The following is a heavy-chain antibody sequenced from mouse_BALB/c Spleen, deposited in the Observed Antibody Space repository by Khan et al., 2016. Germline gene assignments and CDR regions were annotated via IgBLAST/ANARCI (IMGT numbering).Heavy chain of an antibody. CDR2: NYPGDGMI. CDR1: GYAFTSYY. D-gene: IGHD2-3*01. Sequence: QIQLVQSGPELVKPGASVKMSCKASGYAFTSYYIHWVKQRPGQGLEWIGWNYPGDGMINYNEKFRGRTTLTADKSSSTAYMLLSSLTSEDSAIYVCARVYDGYSAWFGYWGQGTLVTVSA. J-gene: IGHJ3*01. CDR3: ARVYDGYSAWFGY. V-gene: IGHV1S56*01.